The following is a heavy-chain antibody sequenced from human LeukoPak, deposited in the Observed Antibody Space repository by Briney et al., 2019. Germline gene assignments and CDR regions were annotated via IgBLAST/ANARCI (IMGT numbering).Heavy chain of an antibody. CDR2: ISGSGGST. D-gene: IGHD2-15*01. CDR1: GFTFDDYA. Sequence: PGGSLRLSCAASGFTFDDYAMHWVRQAPGKGLEWVSAISGSGGSTYYADSVKGRFTISRDNSKNTLYLQMNSLRAEDTAVYYCAKDRQGYCSGGSCYSIFDYWGQGTLVTVSS. V-gene: IGHV3-23*01. CDR3: AKDRQGYCSGGSCYSIFDY. J-gene: IGHJ4*02.